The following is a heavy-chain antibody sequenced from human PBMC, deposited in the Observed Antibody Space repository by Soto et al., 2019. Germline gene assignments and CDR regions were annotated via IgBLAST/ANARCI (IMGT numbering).Heavy chain of an antibody. CDR2: ISAYNGNT. CDR3: ARVPYYYDSSGYYGWFDP. D-gene: IGHD3-22*01. V-gene: IGHV1-18*01. CDR1: GYTFTSYG. J-gene: IGHJ5*02. Sequence: ASVKVSCKASGYTFTSYGISWVRQAPGQGLEWMGWISAYNGNTNYAQKLQGRVTMTTDTSTSTAYMELRSLGSDDTAVYYCARVPYYYDSSGYYGWFDPWGQGTLVTVSS.